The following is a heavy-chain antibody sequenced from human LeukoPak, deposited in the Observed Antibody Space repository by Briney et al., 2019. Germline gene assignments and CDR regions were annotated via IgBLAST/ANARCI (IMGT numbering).Heavy chain of an antibody. CDR2: IYYSGST. Sequence: SETLSLTCTVSGDSISSSXXXXXWIRQPPGXGXXXXXXIYYSGSTYYNTSLXXXVTXSVDMARNQFSLELRSVTAADTAVYFCARQGLRGSIVVVAFEYWGHGTLVTVSS. CDR1: GDSISSSXXX. J-gene: IGHJ4*01. CDR3: ARQGLRGSIVVVAFEY. V-gene: IGHV4-39*01. D-gene: IGHD2-15*01.